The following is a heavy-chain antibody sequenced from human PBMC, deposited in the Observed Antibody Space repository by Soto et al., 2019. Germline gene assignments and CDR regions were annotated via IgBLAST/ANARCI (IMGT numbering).Heavy chain of an antibody. CDR3: AVAVAGPTAIGY. CDR2: INSDGSST. D-gene: IGHD6-19*01. CDR1: GFTFSGSA. V-gene: IGHV3-74*01. Sequence: GGSLRLSCAASGFTFSGSAMHWVRQASGKGLEWVSRINSDGSSTSYADSVKGRFTISRDNAKNTLYLQMNSLRAEDTAVYYCAVAVAGPTAIGYWGQGTQVTVSS. J-gene: IGHJ4*02.